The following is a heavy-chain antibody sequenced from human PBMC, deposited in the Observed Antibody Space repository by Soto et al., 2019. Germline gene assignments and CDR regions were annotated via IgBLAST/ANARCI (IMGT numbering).Heavy chain of an antibody. CDR3: AREYSSSLGFDY. V-gene: IGHV1-2*04. J-gene: IGHJ4*02. D-gene: IGHD6-6*01. CDR2: INPNSGGT. Sequence: GASVKVACKASGYTFTGYYMHWVRQAPGQGLEWMGWINPNSGGTNYAQKFQGWVTMTRDTSISTAYMELSRLRSDDTAVYYCAREYSSSLGFDYWSQGTLVTVS. CDR1: GYTFTGYY.